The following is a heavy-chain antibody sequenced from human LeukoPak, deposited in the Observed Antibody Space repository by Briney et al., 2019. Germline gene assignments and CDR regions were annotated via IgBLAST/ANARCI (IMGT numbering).Heavy chain of an antibody. V-gene: IGHV4-59*08. D-gene: IGHD3-3*02. CDR3: ARRDSINLDAFDI. J-gene: IGHJ3*02. CDR2: IYYSGST. CDR1: GGSISSYY. Sequence: SETLSLTCTVSGGSISSYYWSWIRQPPGKGLEWIGYIYYSGSTNYNPSLKSRVTISVDTSKNQFSLKLSSVTAADTAVYYCARRDSINLDAFDIWGQGAMVTVSS.